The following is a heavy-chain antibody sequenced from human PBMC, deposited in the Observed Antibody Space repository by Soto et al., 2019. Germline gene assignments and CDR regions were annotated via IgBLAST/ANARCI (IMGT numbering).Heavy chain of an antibody. CDR1: GGSISSGGYY. Sequence: PSETLSLTCTVSGGSISSGGYYWSWIRQHPGKGLEWIGYIDYSGSTYYNPSLKSRVTISVDTSKNQFSLKLSSVTAADTAVYYCARGGVDTAMVTSPIDYWGQGTLVTVSS. V-gene: IGHV4-31*03. D-gene: IGHD5-18*01. CDR2: IDYSGST. J-gene: IGHJ4*02. CDR3: ARGGVDTAMVTSPIDY.